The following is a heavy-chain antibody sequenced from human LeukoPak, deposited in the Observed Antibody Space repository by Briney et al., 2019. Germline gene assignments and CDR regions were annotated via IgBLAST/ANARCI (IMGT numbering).Heavy chain of an antibody. CDR1: GFTVSTNS. V-gene: IGHV3-53*01. J-gene: IGHJ4*02. D-gene: IGHD4/OR15-4a*01. CDR3: ARRAGAYSHPYDY. CDR2: IYSDNT. Sequence: GGSLRLSCAASGFTVSTNSMSWVRQAPGKGLEWVSFIYSDNTHYSDSVKGRFTISRDNSKNTLYLQMNSLRAEDTAVYYCARRAGAYSHPYDYWGQGTLVTVSS.